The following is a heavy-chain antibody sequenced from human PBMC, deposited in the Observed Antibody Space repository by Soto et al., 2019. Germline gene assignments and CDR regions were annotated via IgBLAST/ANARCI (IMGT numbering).Heavy chain of an antibody. CDR1: RFTFSLYD. CDR3: VRARGAQWFGEQLF. Sequence: EVQLVESGGGLVQPGGSLRLSCAASRFTFSLYDMHWVRQTTGKSLEWVSAIGTPGDTYYAGSVKGRFTISRENAKNSLYLQMNSLRAGDTAVYYCVRARGAQWFGEQLFWGQGILVTVFS. D-gene: IGHD3-10*01. CDR2: IGTPGDT. V-gene: IGHV3-13*04. J-gene: IGHJ4*02.